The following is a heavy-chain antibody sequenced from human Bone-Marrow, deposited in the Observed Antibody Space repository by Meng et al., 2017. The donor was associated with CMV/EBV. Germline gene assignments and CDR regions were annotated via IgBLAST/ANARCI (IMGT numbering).Heavy chain of an antibody. V-gene: IGHV3-21*01. D-gene: IGHD5-18*01. CDR2: ITKDGINT. CDR1: GFSFSSYT. Sequence: GESLKISCAASGFSFSSYTMNWVRQAPGKGLEWVSAITKDGINTYYADSVKGRFTISRDNAKNSLYLQMNSLRAEDTAVYYCARGVVDTAMVYAPSIGDNWFDPWGQGTLVTVSS. J-gene: IGHJ5*02. CDR3: ARGVVDTAMVYAPSIGDNWFDP.